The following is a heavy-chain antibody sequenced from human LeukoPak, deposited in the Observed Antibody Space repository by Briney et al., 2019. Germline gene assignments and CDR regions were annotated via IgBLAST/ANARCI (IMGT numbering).Heavy chain of an antibody. CDR2: INHSGST. Sequence: SETLSLTCAVYGGSFSGYYWSWIRQPPGKGLEWIGEINHSGSTNYNPPLKSRVTKSVDTSKNQFSLKLSSVTAADTAVYYCARGPLYYDFWSGYYAYNWFDPWGQGTLVTVSS. CDR1: GGSFSGYY. V-gene: IGHV4-34*01. J-gene: IGHJ5*02. D-gene: IGHD3-3*01. CDR3: ARGPLYYDFWSGYYAYNWFDP.